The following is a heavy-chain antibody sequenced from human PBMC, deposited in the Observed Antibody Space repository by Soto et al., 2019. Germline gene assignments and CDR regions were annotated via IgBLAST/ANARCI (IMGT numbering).Heavy chain of an antibody. CDR1: GGSISSSSYY. Sequence: SETLSLTCTVSGGSISSSSYYWGWIRQPPGKGLEWIGSIYYSGSTYYNPSLKSRVTISVDTSKNQFSLMLTSVTAADTAVYYCARSYYDGTGFAVEPWGQGTLVTVSS. D-gene: IGHD3-22*01. V-gene: IGHV4-39*01. CDR3: ARSYYDGTGFAVEP. CDR2: IYYSGST. J-gene: IGHJ5*02.